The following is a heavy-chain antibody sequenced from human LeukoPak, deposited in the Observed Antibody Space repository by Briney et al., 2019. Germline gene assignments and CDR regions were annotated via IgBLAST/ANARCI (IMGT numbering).Heavy chain of an antibody. V-gene: IGHV3-30*02. CDR1: GFTVSTSG. Sequence: QPGGSLRLSCAASGFTVSTSGMHWVRQAPGKGLEWVAFIAGDMNLEKYSDSVKGRFTISRDNAKNSLYLQMNSLRAEDTAVYYCVRGSLASGVVVYYYYYLDVWGKGTTVTVSS. D-gene: IGHD3-3*01. CDR3: VRGSLASGVVVYYYYYLDV. CDR2: IAGDMNLE. J-gene: IGHJ6*03.